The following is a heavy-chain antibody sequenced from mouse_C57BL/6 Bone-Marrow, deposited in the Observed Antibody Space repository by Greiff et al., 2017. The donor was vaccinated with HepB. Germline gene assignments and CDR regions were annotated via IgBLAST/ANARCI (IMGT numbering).Heavy chain of an antibody. D-gene: IGHD3-2*02. Sequence: VQLQQPGAELVRPGTSVKMSCKASGYTFTNYWIGWAKQRPGHGLEWIGDIYPGGGYTNYNEKFKGKATLTADKSSSTAYMQFSSLTSEDSAIYYCARSGDSSGPGFAYWGQGTLVTVSA. J-gene: IGHJ3*01. CDR3: ARSGDSSGPGFAY. V-gene: IGHV1-63*01. CDR1: GYTFTNYW. CDR2: IYPGGGYT.